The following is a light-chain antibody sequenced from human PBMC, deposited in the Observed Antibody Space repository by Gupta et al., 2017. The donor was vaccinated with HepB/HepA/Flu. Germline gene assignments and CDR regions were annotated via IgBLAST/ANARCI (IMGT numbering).Light chain of an antibody. CDR2: RNN. V-gene: IGLV1-47*01. J-gene: IGLJ3*02. Sequence: QSFLTQQPSASETPGQRVTIPFSGSSSNIGSNYVYWYQQLPGTAPKLLIYRNNQRPSGVPDRFSGSKSGTSASLAISGLRSDDEADYYCAAWDDRLSGWVFGGGTKLTVL. CDR3: AAWDDRLSGWV. CDR1: SSNIGSNY.